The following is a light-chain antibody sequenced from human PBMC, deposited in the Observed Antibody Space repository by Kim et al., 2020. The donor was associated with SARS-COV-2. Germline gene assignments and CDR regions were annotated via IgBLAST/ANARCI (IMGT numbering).Light chain of an antibody. Sequence: ASVGDRAIITGLATQSIADWLAWYQQEPGKAPKLLIYRASTLQSGVPSRFSGGGSGTDFTLTISSLQPEDFATYYCQQANTFPLTFGQGTRLEIK. J-gene: IGKJ5*01. CDR1: QSIADW. CDR3: QQANTFPLT. CDR2: RAS. V-gene: IGKV1-12*01.